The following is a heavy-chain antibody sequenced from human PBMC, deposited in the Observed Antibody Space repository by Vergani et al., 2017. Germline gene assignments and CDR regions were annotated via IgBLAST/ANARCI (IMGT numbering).Heavy chain of an antibody. CDR2: IDHTGRP. D-gene: IGHD4-11*01. J-gene: IGHJ6*03. CDR1: GGSFTSYH. CDR3: ARVNTETNGHLYYYYYMDV. Sequence: QVQLQQWGGGLLKPSETLSLTCVVNGGSFTSYHWTWIRQSPGEGLEWVGDIDHTGRPDYNPSPKSRLTMSVDKSRTQFSLTLTSVTATDTAIYFCARVNTETNGHLYYYYYMDVWGQGTAVTVS. V-gene: IGHV4-34*01.